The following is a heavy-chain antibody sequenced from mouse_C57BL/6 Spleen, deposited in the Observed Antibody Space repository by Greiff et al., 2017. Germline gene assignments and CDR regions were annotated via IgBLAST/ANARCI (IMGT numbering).Heavy chain of an antibody. V-gene: IGHV2-9-1*01. J-gene: IGHJ4*01. CDR2: IWTGGGT. CDR1: GFSLTSYA. CDR3: ASYDGYSMDY. Sequence: VPVVESGPGLVAPSQSLSISCTVSGFSLTSYAISWVRQPPGKGLEWLGVIWTGGGTNYNSALKSRLSVSKYNSKSQVFLKMNSLQTYDTARYDCASYDGYSMDYWGQGTSVTVSS. D-gene: IGHD2-3*01.